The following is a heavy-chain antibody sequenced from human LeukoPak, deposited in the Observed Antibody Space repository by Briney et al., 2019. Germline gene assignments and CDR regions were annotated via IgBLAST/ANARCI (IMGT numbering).Heavy chain of an antibody. Sequence: ASVKVSCKASGYTFTGYYMHWVRQAPGQGLEWMGWINPNSGGTNYAQKFQGWVTMTRDTSISIAYMELSRLRSDDTAVYYCAREIYGAGTPPLYYYGMDVGGQGTTATVPS. D-gene: IGHD3-10*01. CDR2: INPNSGGT. J-gene: IGHJ6*02. V-gene: IGHV1-2*04. CDR3: AREIYGAGTPPLYYYGMDV. CDR1: GYTFTGYY.